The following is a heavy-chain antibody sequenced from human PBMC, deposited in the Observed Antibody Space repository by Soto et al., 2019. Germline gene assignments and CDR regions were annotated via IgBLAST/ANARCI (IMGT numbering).Heavy chain of an antibody. D-gene: IGHD3-22*01. V-gene: IGHV3-23*01. CDR2: ISGSGGST. Sequence: PGGSLRLSCAASGFTFSSYAMSWVRQAPGKGLEWVSAISGSGGSTYYADSVKGRFTISRDNSKNTLYLQMNSLRAEDTAVYYCTKMDSSGYYFGYWGQGTLVTVSS. J-gene: IGHJ4*02. CDR3: TKMDSSGYYFGY. CDR1: GFTFSSYA.